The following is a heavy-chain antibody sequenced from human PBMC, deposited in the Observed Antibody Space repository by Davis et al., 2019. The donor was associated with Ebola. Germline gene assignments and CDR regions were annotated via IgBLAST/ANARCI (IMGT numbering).Heavy chain of an antibody. J-gene: IGHJ4*02. D-gene: IGHD1-26*01. V-gene: IGHV1-69*13. Sequence: SVKVSCKISGHTHTDLSMQWVRQAPGQGLEWMGGIIPISGIPSYAQKFQGRVTISADDSTNTVYMELTSLRSEDTAVYYCARELRPSVGLLRSPQGYWGQGTRVTVSS. CDR2: IIPISGIP. CDR3: ARELRPSVGLLRSPQGY. CDR1: GHTHTDLS.